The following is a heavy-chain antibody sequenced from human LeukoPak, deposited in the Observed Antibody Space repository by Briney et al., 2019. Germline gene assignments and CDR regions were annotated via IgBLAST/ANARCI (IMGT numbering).Heavy chain of an antibody. CDR3: AKIRGLGSYGHVTYGMDV. CDR2: ISGSGGST. D-gene: IGHD5-18*01. Sequence: GSLRLSCAASGFTFSSYAMSWVRQAPGKGLEWVSAISGSGGSTYYADSVKGRFTISRDNSKNTLYLQMNSLRAEDTAVYYCAKIRGLGSYGHVTYGMDVWGQGTTVTVSS. CDR1: GFTFSSYA. V-gene: IGHV3-23*01. J-gene: IGHJ6*02.